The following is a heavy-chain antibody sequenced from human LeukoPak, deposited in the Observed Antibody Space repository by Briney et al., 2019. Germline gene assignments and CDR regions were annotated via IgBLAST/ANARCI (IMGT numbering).Heavy chain of an antibody. Sequence: GESLKISCKGSGLSFINYWIVWVRQMPGKGLVCVGIIYPGDSDTRYSASFQGQVIISADKSITAAYLQWSSLKPSDTAMYYCARHFHPAETTGGYFDLWGRGTLVTVSA. V-gene: IGHV5-51*01. CDR3: ARHFHPAETTGGYFDL. D-gene: IGHD4-17*01. J-gene: IGHJ2*01. CDR1: GLSFINYW. CDR2: IYPGDSDT.